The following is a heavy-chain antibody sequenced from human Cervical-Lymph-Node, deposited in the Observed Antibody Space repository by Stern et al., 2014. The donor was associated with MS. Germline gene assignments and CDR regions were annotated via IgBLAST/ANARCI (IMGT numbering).Heavy chain of an antibody. CDR2: IWYDGSNK. CDR1: GFTFSSYG. CDR3: ARDCKLRYYYYGMDV. J-gene: IGHJ6*02. V-gene: IGHV3-33*01. D-gene: IGHD1-26*01. Sequence: VQLVESGGGVVQPGRSLRLSCAASGFTFSSYGMHWVRQAPGKGMAWAALIWYDGSNKYYADSVKGRFTISRDNSKNTLYLQMNSLRAEDTAVYSCARDCKLRYYYYGMDVWGQGTTVTVSS.